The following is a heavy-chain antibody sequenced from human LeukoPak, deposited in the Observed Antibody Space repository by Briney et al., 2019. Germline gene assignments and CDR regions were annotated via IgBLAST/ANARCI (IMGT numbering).Heavy chain of an antibody. Sequence: RAGGSLRLSCAASGFTFDDYGMNWVRQAPGKGLEWVSGINWNGGSTGYADSVKGRFTISRDNAKNLLYLQMNSLRAEDTALYYCARRTYYSDSSDYYGGGYFEYWGQGTLVTVPS. CDR1: GFTFDDYG. V-gene: IGHV3-20*04. CDR2: INWNGGST. D-gene: IGHD3-22*01. CDR3: ARRTYYSDSSDYYGGGYFEY. J-gene: IGHJ4*02.